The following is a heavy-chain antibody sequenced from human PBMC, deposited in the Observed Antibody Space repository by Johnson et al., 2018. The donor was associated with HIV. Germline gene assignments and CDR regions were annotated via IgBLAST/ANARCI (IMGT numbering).Heavy chain of an antibody. CDR2: IYSGGLA. CDR1: GFTFRSYG. D-gene: IGHD3-22*01. J-gene: IGHJ3*02. CDR3: ARGFSDSSGSRNAFDI. V-gene: IGHV3-NL1*01. Sequence: QVQLVESGGGVVQPGRSLRLSCAASGFTFRSYGMHWVRQAPGKGLAWVSLIYSGGLAYYADSVMGRFTISRDNFKNTLYLQMNSLRVEDTALYYCARGFSDSSGSRNAFDIWGQGTMVTVPS.